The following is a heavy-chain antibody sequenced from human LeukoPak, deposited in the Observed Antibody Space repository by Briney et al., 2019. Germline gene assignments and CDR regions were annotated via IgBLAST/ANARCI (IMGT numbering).Heavy chain of an antibody. J-gene: IGHJ6*02. D-gene: IGHD2-2*01. CDR2: IYYSGST. CDR1: GGSISSSSYY. Sequence: PSETLSLTCTVSGGSISSSSYYWGWIRQPPGKGLEWIGSIYYSGSTYYNPSLKSRVTISVDTSKNQFSLKLSSVTAADTAVYYCARRRYCSSTSCQRDNCYYGMDVWGQGTTVTVSS. CDR3: ARRRYCSSTSCQRDNCYYGMDV. V-gene: IGHV4-39*01.